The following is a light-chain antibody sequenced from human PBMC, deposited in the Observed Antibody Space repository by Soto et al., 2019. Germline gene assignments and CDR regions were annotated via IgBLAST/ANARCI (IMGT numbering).Light chain of an antibody. Sequence: QSALAQPASVSGSPGQSITISCTGTTSDVGSYDLVSWYQQHPGEAPKLLIYGGFKRPSGVSNRFSGSKSGNTASLTISGLQAEDEDDYYCCSYAGGSSYVFGTGTKV. CDR1: TSDVGSYDL. J-gene: IGLJ1*01. V-gene: IGLV2-23*01. CDR2: GGF. CDR3: CSYAGGSSYV.